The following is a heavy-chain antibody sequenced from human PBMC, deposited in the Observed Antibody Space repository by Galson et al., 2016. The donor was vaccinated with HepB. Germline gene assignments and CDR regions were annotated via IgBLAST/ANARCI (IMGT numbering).Heavy chain of an antibody. Sequence: SVKVSCKASRDTFDVYAFTWVRQAPGQGLEWMGRVTPMVGIVNYAPSFQGRVTISADKATSTAYLEIDSLKVNDTAVYFCARDGDGFGFPDRPFYPYGMDIWGQGTPVAVTS. J-gene: IGHJ6*02. CDR2: VTPMVGIV. CDR3: ARDGDGFGFPDRPFYPYGMDI. CDR1: RDTFDVYA. D-gene: IGHD2/OR15-2a*01. V-gene: IGHV1-69*10.